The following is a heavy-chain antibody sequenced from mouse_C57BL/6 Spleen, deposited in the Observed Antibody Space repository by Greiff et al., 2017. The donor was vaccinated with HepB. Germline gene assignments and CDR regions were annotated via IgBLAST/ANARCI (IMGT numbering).Heavy chain of an antibody. CDR2: ISSGSSTI. CDR1: GFTFSDYG. Sequence: DVQLVESGGGLVKPGGSLKLSCAASGFTFSDYGMHWVRQAPEKGLEWVAYISSGSSTIYYADTVKGRFTISRDNAKNTMFLQMTSLRSEDTAMYYCARGYYGSRGYWYFDVWGPGTTVTVSS. J-gene: IGHJ1*01. D-gene: IGHD1-1*01. V-gene: IGHV5-17*01. CDR3: ARGYYGSRGYWYFDV.